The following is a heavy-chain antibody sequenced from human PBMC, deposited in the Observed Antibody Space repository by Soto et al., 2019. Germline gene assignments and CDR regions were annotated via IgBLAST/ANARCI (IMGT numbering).Heavy chain of an antibody. V-gene: IGHV1-46*01. Sequence: QVQLVQSGAEVKKPGASVKVSCKASGYTFTSYYMHWVRQAPGQGLEWMGIINPSAGSTNYAQKFQGRVTMHRDKSTSTVYMELSSLRSEDTALYYCARARTGDFDYWGQGTLVTVSS. CDR3: ARARTGDFDY. D-gene: IGHD7-27*01. J-gene: IGHJ4*02. CDR1: GYTFTSYY. CDR2: INPSAGST.